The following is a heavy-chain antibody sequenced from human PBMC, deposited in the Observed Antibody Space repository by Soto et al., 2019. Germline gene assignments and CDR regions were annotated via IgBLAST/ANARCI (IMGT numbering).Heavy chain of an antibody. CDR2: IIPFFGTA. CDR1: GGTFSTFG. J-gene: IGHJ4*02. D-gene: IGHD4-17*01. Sequence: SVKVSCKASGGTFSTFGISWVRQAPGQGLEWMGGIIPFFGTARYSQKLEDRTTITADESTNTVYMDLGSLTSEDTAIYYCAKSAPMDAGDKYYYDFWGQGALVTVSS. V-gene: IGHV1-69*13. CDR3: AKSAPMDAGDKYYYDF.